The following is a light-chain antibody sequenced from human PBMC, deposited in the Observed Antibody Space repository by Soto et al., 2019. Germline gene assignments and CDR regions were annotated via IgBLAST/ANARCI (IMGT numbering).Light chain of an antibody. V-gene: IGKV1-6*01. CDR2: AAS. J-gene: IGKJ1*01. CDR3: LLDYSYFWA. Sequence: AIQVTQSPSSLSASVGDRVTITCRTSQGIRSALGWYQQKPGKVPKLLIYAASTLQTGVPSRFSGSGSGRDFTLTISSLQPEDFATYYCLLDYSYFWAFGQGTKVYIK. CDR1: QGIRSA.